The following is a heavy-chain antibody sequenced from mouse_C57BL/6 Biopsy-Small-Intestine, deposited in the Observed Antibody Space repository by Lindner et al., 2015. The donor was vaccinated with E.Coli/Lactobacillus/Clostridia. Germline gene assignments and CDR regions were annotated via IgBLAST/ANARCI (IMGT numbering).Heavy chain of an antibody. J-gene: IGHJ3*01. Sequence: VQLQESGAELVRPGTSVKVSCKASGYAFTNYLIEWVKQRPGQGLEWIGVINPGSGGTNYNEKFKGKATLTADKSSSTAYMQLSSLTSEDSAVYFCAREGVYSWFAYWGQGTLVTVSA. CDR2: INPGSGGT. V-gene: IGHV1-54*01. CDR3: AREGVYSWFAY. D-gene: IGHD2-1*01. CDR1: GYAFTNYL.